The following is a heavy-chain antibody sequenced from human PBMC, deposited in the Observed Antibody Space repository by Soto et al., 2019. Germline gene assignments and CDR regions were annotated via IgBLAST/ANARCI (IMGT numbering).Heavy chain of an antibody. D-gene: IGHD6-6*01. CDR2: ISDDGSSK. CDR1: GFTFRAYA. V-gene: IGHV3-30-3*01. CDR3: AKDRVYRRSSDYSYYCAMDV. J-gene: IGHJ6*02. Sequence: QVQLVESGGGVVQPGRSLRLSCAASGFTFRAYAMHWVRQAPGKGLEWVAVISDDGSSKYYADSVKGRFTISRDISKNTLYLQMNSLRAEDTAVYFCAKDRVYRRSSDYSYYCAMDVWGQGTTVTVSS.